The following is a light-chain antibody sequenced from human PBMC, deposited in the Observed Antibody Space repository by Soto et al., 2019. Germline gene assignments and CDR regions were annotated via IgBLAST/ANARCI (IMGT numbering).Light chain of an antibody. V-gene: IGLV2-14*01. J-gene: IGLJ2*01. CDR2: DVS. CDR1: SSDVGGYNY. CDR3: ISYTSSSTSVV. Sequence: QSALTQPASVSGSPRQSITISCTGTSSDVGGYNYVSWYQQHPGKAPKLMIYDVSNRPSGVSNRFSGSKSGNTASLTISGLQAEDEADYYCISYTSSSTSVVFGGGTKLTVL.